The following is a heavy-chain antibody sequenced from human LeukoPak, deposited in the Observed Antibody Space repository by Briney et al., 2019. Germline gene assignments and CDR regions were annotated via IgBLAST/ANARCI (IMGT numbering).Heavy chain of an antibody. CDR1: GYTFTSYD. CDR3: ARYVTDPTSQYYMDV. V-gene: IGHV1-8*03. CDR2: MNPNSGNT. D-gene: IGHD5-24*01. J-gene: IGHJ6*03. Sequence: ASVTVSCKASGYTFTSYDINWVRQATGQGLEWMGWMNPNSGNTGYAQKFQGRVTITRNTSISTAYMELSSLRSEDTAVYYCARYVTDPTSQYYMDVWGKGTTVTVSS.